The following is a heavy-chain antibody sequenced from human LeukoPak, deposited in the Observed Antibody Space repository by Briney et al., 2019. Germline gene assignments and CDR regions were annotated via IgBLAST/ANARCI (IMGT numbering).Heavy chain of an antibody. CDR1: VGTFSSYA. Sequence: GSSVKVSFKASVGTFSSYAISWVRQAPGQGLDWMGRIIPILGIANYAQKFKGRVTITADKSTNTAYMELSSLRSEDTAVYYCARDWGSGGLIDYWGQGTLVTVSS. CDR3: ARDWGSGGLIDY. D-gene: IGHD2-15*01. J-gene: IGHJ4*02. V-gene: IGHV1-69*04. CDR2: IIPILGIA.